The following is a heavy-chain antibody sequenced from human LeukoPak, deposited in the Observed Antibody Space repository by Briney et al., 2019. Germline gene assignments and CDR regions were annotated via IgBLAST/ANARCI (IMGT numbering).Heavy chain of an antibody. Sequence: ASVKVSCKASGYTFTGYYMHWVRQAPGQGLEWMGRINPNSGGTNYAQKFQGRVTMTRDTSISTAHMELSRLRSDDTAVYYCARAEPSIFGVVISYYYYMDVWGKGTTVTVSS. V-gene: IGHV1-2*06. CDR3: ARAEPSIFGVVISYYYYMDV. CDR2: INPNSGGT. J-gene: IGHJ6*03. D-gene: IGHD3-3*01. CDR1: GYTFTGYY.